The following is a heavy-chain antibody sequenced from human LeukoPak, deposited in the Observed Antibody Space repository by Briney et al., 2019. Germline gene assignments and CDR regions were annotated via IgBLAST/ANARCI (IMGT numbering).Heavy chain of an antibody. Sequence: GESLKISCKGSGYSFTSYWISWVRQMPGKGLEWMGRIDPSDSYTNYSPSFQGHVTISADKSISTAYLQWSSLKASDTAMYYCASGVPGPNCSGGSCYSTPDYWGQGTLVTVSS. CDR1: GYSFTSYW. D-gene: IGHD2-15*01. V-gene: IGHV5-10-1*01. J-gene: IGHJ4*02. CDR2: IDPSDSYT. CDR3: ASGVPGPNCSGGSCYSTPDY.